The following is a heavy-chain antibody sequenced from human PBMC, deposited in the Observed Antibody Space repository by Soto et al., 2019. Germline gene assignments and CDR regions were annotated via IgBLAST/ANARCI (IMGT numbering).Heavy chain of an antibody. D-gene: IGHD2-2*02. CDR2: ISWNSGSI. J-gene: IGHJ5*02. CDR1: GFTFDDYA. CDR3: AKSLCSSTSCYTNWFDP. V-gene: IGHV3-9*01. Sequence: SGGSLRLSCAASGFTFDDYAMHWVRQAPGKGLEWVSGISWNSGSIGYADSVKGRFTISRDNAKNSLYLQMNSLRAEDTALYYCAKSLCSSTSCYTNWFDPWRQGTLVTVSS.